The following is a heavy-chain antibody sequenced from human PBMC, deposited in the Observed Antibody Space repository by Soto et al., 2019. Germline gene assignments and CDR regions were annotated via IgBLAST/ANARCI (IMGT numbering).Heavy chain of an antibody. CDR3: ARDFGDIVVVPAADSEGYYYYYGMDV. J-gene: IGHJ6*02. CDR2: ISSSSSTI. CDR1: GFTFSSYS. D-gene: IGHD2-2*01. V-gene: IGHV3-48*02. Sequence: EVQLVESGGGLVQPGGSLRLSCAASGFTFSSYSMNWVRQAPGKGLEWVSYISSSSSTIYYADSVKGRFTISRDNAKNSLYLQMNSLRDEETAVYYCARDFGDIVVVPAADSEGYYYYYGMDVWGQGTTVTVSS.